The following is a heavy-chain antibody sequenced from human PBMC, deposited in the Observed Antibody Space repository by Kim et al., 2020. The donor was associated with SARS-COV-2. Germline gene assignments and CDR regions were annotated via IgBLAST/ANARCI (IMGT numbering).Heavy chain of an antibody. CDR2: ST. D-gene: IGHD2-8*01. CDR3: ARDNEGGMDV. J-gene: IGHJ6*02. V-gene: IGHV4-4*02. Sequence: STNYNPSLKSRVTISVDKSKNQFALKLSSVTAADTAVYYCARDNEGGMDVWGQGTTVTVSS.